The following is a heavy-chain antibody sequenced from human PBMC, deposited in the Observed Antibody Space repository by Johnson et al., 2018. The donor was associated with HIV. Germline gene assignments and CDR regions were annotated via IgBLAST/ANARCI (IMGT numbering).Heavy chain of an antibody. CDR2: ISYDGSNK. CDR1: GFTFSSYV. CDR3: ARQFRSVGASDAFDV. D-gene: IGHD1-26*01. V-gene: IGHV3-30-3*01. Sequence: QEQLVESGGGVVQPGRSLRLSCAASGFTFSSYVMHWVRQAPGKGLEWVAIISYDGSNKYYADSVKGRFTISRDNAKNSLYLQMNSLRAEDTAMYYCARQFRSVGASDAFDVWGQGTMVTVSS. J-gene: IGHJ3*01.